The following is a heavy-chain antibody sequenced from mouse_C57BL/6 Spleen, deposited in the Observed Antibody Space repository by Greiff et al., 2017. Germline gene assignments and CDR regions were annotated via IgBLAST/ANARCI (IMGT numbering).Heavy chain of an antibody. J-gene: IGHJ2*01. V-gene: IGHV1-64*01. D-gene: IGHD1-1*01. CDR3: ARNYGSRDFYFDY. CDR2: IHPNSGST. CDR1: GYTFTSYW. Sequence: QVQLKQSGAELVKPGASVKLSCKASGYTFTSYWMHWVKQRPGQGLEWIGMIHPNSGSTNYNEKFKSKATLTVDKSSSTAYMQLSSLTSEDSAVYYCARNYGSRDFYFDYWGQGTTLTVSS.